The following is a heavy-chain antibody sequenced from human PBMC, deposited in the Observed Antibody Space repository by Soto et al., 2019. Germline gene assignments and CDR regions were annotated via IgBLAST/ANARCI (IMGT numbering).Heavy chain of an antibody. CDR2: ISYAGSNK. CDR3: AKLSLDYYVSSRYASDAFDI. J-gene: IGHJ3*02. Sequence: QVQLVESGGGVVQPGRSLRLSCAASGFTFSSYGMHWVRQAPGKGLEWVAVISYAGSNKYYADSVKGRFTISRDNSKNKPYLQMNSLRAEDRAVYYCAKLSLDYYVSSRYASDAFDIWGQGTMVTVSS. CDR1: GFTFSSYG. D-gene: IGHD3-22*01. V-gene: IGHV3-30*18.